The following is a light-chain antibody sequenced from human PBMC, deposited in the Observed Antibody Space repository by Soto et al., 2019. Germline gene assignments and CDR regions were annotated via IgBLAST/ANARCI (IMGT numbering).Light chain of an antibody. CDR2: GAS. V-gene: IGKV3-20*01. Sequence: EIVLTQSPGTLSLSPGERGTLSCRASQSVTNNYLAWYQQKPGQAPRLLIYGASNRATGIPDRFSGSGSGTDFTLTISRLEPEDFAVYYCQQYWNSPRAFGQGTKVDIE. CDR3: QQYWNSPRA. CDR1: QSVTNNY. J-gene: IGKJ1*01.